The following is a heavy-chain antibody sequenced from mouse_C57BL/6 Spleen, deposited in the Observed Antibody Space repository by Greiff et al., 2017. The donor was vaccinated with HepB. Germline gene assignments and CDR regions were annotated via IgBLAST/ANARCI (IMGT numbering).Heavy chain of an antibody. V-gene: IGHV1-64*01. D-gene: IGHD1-1*01. CDR2: IHPTSGST. CDR3: ARSPFTTVVAEDY. Sequence: QVQLQQPGAELVKPGASVKLSCKASGYTFTSYWMHWVKQRPGQGLEWIGMIHPTSGSTNYNEKFKSKATLTVDKSSSTAYMQLSSLTSEDSAVYYCARSPFTTVVAEDYWGQGTSVTVSS. CDR1: GYTFTSYW. J-gene: IGHJ4*01.